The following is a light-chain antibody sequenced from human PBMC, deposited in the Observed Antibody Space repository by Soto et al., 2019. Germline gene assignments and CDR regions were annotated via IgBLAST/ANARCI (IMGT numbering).Light chain of an antibody. CDR3: ETWDSNTFVV. J-gene: IGLJ2*01. CDR2: LERSGSY. CDR1: SGHSSYT. Sequence: QAVVTQSSSASASLGSSVKLTCTLSSGHSSYTIAWHQQQPGKAPRYLMKLERSGSYNKGSGVPDRFSGSSSGADRYPTISNLQSEDEADYYCETWDSNTFVVFGGGTKLTVL. V-gene: IGLV4-60*03.